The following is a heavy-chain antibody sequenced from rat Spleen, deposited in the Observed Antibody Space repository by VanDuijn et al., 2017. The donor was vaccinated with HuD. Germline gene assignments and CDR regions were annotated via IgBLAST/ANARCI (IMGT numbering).Heavy chain of an antibody. V-gene: IGHV5-27*01. CDR3: TTGVYPGNFDY. Sequence: EVQLVESGGGLVQPGRSLKLSCAASGFTFSNYYMAWVRQAPTKGLEWVAYISTGGDTYYRDSMKGRFTISRDNAKSTLYLQMYILRSEDTAIYSCTTGVYPGNFDYWGQGVMVTVSS. CDR1: GFTFSNYY. J-gene: IGHJ2*01. D-gene: IGHD1-4*01. CDR2: ISTGGDT.